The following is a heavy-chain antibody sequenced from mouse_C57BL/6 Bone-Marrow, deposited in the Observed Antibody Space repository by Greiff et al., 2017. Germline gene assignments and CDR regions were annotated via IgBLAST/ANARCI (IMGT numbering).Heavy chain of an antibody. V-gene: IGHV1-64*01. CDR1: GYTFTSYW. CDR3: ARRVHYSKESWFAY. CDR2: IHPTSGST. J-gene: IGHJ3*01. Sequence: QVQLQQPGAELVKPGASVKLSCKASGYTFTSYWMHWVKQRPGQGLEWIGMIHPTSGSTNYNEKFKSKATLTVDKSSSTAYMQLSSLTSEDSAVXYCARRVHYSKESWFAYWGQGTLVTVSA. D-gene: IGHD2-5*01.